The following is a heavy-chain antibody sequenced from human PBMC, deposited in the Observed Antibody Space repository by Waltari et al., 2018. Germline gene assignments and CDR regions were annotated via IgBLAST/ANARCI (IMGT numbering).Heavy chain of an antibody. J-gene: IGHJ4*02. D-gene: IGHD3-10*01. V-gene: IGHV1-18*01. Sequence: QVQLVQSGAEVKKPGASVTVACKASGYTFTNYGISWVRQAPGQGLEWMGWFSVYNGNTNYAQKLQGRVTMTTDTSTSTAYMELRSLRSDDTAVYYCARGVPGSWTDYYFDHWGQGTLVTVSS. CDR1: GYTFTNYG. CDR2: FSVYNGNT. CDR3: ARGVPGSWTDYYFDH.